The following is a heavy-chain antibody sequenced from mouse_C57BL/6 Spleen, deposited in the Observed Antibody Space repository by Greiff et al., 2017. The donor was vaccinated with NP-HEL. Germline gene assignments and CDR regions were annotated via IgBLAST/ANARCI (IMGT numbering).Heavy chain of an antibody. V-gene: IGHV5-6*01. D-gene: IGHD1-1*01. J-gene: IGHJ3*01. CDR1: GFTFSSYG. CDR2: ISSGGSYT. Sequence: EVMLVESGGDLVKPGGSLKLSCAASGFTFSSYGMSWVRQTPDKRLEWVATISSGGSYTYYPDSVKGRFTISRDNAKNTLYLQMSSLKSEDTAMYYCANYYGSSSFAYWGQGTLVTVSA. CDR3: ANYYGSSSFAY.